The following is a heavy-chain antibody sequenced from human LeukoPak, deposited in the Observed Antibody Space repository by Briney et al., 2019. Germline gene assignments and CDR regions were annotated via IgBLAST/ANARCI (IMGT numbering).Heavy chain of an antibody. CDR2: ISAYNGNT. J-gene: IGHJ5*02. V-gene: IGHV1-18*01. CDR1: GYTFTSYG. D-gene: IGHD6-6*01. Sequence: ASVKVSCKASGYTFTSYGISWVRQAPGQGLEWMGWISAYNGNTNYAQKLQGRVTMTTDTSTSTAYMELSSLRSEDTAVYYCARAEPLGAARPWWFDPWGQGTLVTVSS. CDR3: ARAEPLGAARPWWFDP.